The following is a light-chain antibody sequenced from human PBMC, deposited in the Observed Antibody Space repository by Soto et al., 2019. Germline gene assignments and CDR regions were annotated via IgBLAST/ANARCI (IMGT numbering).Light chain of an antibody. CDR3: QQYDSSPRT. CDR1: QSVSTRS. CDR2: GAS. V-gene: IGKV3-20*01. Sequence: EIVLTQSSVTLSLSPGERATLSYRASQSVSTRSLAWYQQKPGQAPRLLISGASSRAADIPDRFSGSGSGTDFTLTINRLETEDFAVYYCQQYDSSPRTFGQGTMVDIK. J-gene: IGKJ1*01.